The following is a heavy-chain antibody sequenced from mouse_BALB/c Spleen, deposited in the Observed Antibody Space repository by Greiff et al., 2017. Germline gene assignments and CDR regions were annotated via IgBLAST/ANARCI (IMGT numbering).Heavy chain of an antibody. CDR3: ARGYRYDDAMDY. D-gene: IGHD2-14*01. CDR1: GFSLTGYG. V-gene: IGHV2-6-7*01. CDR2: IWGDGST. J-gene: IGHJ4*01. Sequence: VQRVESGPVLVAPSQSLSITCTVSGFSLTGYGVNWVRQPPGKGLEWLGMIWGDGSTDYNSALKSRLSISKDNSKSQVFLKMNSLQTDDTARYYCARGYRYDDAMDYWGQGTSVTVSS.